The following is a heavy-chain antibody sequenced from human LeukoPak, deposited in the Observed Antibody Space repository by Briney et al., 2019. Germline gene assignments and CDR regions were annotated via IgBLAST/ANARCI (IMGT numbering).Heavy chain of an antibody. J-gene: IGHJ4*02. CDR3: TRDRGDGYISFDY. Sequence: GSLRLSCAASGFSFSSYWMHWVRQAAGKGLVWVSRINSDGSSTNYADSVKGRFTISRDNARNTHYLQMNSLRAEDTAVYYCTRDRGDGYISFDYWGQGTLVTVSS. CDR2: INSDGSST. V-gene: IGHV3-74*01. D-gene: IGHD5-24*01. CDR1: GFSFSSYW.